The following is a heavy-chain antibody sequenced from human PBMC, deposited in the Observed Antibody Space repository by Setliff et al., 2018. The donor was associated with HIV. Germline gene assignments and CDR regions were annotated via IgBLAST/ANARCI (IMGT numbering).Heavy chain of an antibody. J-gene: IGHJ6*03. V-gene: IGHV4-4*07. CDR2: LYVSGDT. D-gene: IGHD2-15*01. CDR3: ALTGHRLLRGYMDV. CDR1: DDPISSYY. Sequence: SETLSLTCYVTDDPISSYYWSWVRQPAGKGLEWIGRLYVSGDTNHNPSLKSRVTMSLDTSKKHFSLNLKSVTAADTAVYYCALTGHRLLRGYMDVWGKGTTVTVSS.